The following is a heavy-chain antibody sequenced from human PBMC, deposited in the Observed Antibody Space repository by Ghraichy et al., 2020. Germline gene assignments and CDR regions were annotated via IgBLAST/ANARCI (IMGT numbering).Heavy chain of an antibody. CDR2: IKEDGGET. V-gene: IGHV3-7*03. D-gene: IGHD4-17*01. Sequence: GGSLRLSCAASGFTFSSNWMTWVRQSPGMRLEWVANIKEDGGETNYLDSVKGRFTISRDNAKNSVFLQMNSLRAEDTAVYYCARVSVTVTTYWGQGALVTVSS. CDR1: GFTFSSNW. CDR3: ARVSVTVTTY. J-gene: IGHJ4*02.